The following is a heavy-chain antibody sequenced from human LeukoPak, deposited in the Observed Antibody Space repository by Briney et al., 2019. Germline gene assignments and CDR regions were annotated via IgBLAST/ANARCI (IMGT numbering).Heavy chain of an antibody. V-gene: IGHV3-23*01. D-gene: IGHD1-26*01. J-gene: IGHJ6*03. Sequence: GGSLRLSCAASGFIFTDYAMSWVRQAPGKGLEWVSTISSDTKNTHYADSVKGRFTISRDNSKSTLYLQMTRLRDDDTAVYFCAKGLSGSYYYYMDVWGKGTTVTVSS. CDR3: AKGLSGSYYYYMDV. CDR2: ISSDTKNT. CDR1: GFIFTDYA.